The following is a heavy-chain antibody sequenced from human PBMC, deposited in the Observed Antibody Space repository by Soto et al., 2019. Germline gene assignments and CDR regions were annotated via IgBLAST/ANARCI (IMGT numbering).Heavy chain of an antibody. V-gene: IGHV5-51*01. J-gene: IGHJ4*02. CDR2: IYPGDSDT. D-gene: IGHD5-18*01. CDR3: ARQTSPMVNSAEY. CDR1: GYTFSSYW. Sequence: PGESLKISCKASGYTFSSYWIGWVRQMPGKGLEWMGIIYPGDSDTRYSPSFQGQVTISADKSISTAYLQWSSLKDSDTAMYYCARQTSPMVNSAEYWGQGTQVTVSS.